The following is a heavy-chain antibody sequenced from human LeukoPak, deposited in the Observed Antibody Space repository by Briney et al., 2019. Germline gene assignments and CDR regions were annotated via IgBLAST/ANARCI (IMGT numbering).Heavy chain of an antibody. Sequence: GGSLRLSCAAFRFTFSSYAMSWVRQAPGKGLEWVSAISGSGGSTYYADSVKGRFTISRDNSKNTLYLQMNSLRAEDTAIYYCAKAYDSSGYYPYYFDYWGQGTLVTVSS. D-gene: IGHD3-22*01. V-gene: IGHV3-23*01. J-gene: IGHJ4*02. CDR3: AKAYDSSGYYPYYFDY. CDR2: ISGSGGST. CDR1: RFTFSSYA.